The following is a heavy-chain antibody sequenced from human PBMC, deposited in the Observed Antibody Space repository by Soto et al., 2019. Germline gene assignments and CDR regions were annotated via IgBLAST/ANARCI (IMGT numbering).Heavy chain of an antibody. CDR2: ISSTGRTI. Sequence: LRLSCGASGFTFSNYYMSWIRQAPGKGLEWVSYISSTGRTIYYADSVKGRFTVSRDNAQNSLSLKLNSLRVEDTAVYYCARSYSSGWEFDYWGQGTQVTVSS. CDR3: ARSYSSGWEFDY. CDR1: GFTFSNYY. J-gene: IGHJ4*02. D-gene: IGHD6-19*01. V-gene: IGHV3-11*01.